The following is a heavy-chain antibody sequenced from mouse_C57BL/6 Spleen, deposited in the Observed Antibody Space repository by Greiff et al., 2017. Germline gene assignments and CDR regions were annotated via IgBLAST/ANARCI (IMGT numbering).Heavy chain of an antibody. J-gene: IGHJ3*01. CDR3: TRIYYYGRGFAY. CDR2: IDPETGGT. V-gene: IGHV1-15*01. Sequence: VQLQQSGAELVRPGASVTLSCKASGYTFTDYEMHWVKQTPVHGLEWIGAIDPETGGTAYNQKFKGKAILTADKSSSTAYMELRSLTSEDSAGYYCTRIYYYGRGFAYWGQGTLVTVSA. D-gene: IGHD1-1*01. CDR1: GYTFTDYE.